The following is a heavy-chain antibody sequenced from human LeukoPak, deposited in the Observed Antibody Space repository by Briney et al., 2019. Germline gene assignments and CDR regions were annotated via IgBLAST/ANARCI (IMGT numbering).Heavy chain of an antibody. CDR3: AKDDRGGWSGYFDY. Sequence: GRSLRPSCAASGFIFSSYGMHWVRQAPGKGLEWVAVTWHDGSSEFYADSVRGRFSISRDDSKNTVYLQMNSLRAEDTALYYGAKDDRGGWSGYFDYWGQGTLVTVSS. V-gene: IGHV3-33*06. J-gene: IGHJ4*02. D-gene: IGHD3-22*01. CDR2: TWHDGSSE. CDR1: GFIFSSYG.